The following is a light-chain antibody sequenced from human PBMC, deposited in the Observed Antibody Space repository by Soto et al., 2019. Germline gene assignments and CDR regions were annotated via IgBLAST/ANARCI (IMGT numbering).Light chain of an antibody. CDR1: SSDVGSYNL. J-gene: IGLJ3*02. Sequence: QAVVTQPASVSGSPGQSITISCTGTSSDVGSYNLVSWYQQHPGKAPKLMIYEVSKRPSGVSNRFSGSKSGNTASLTISGLQAEDEADYYCCSYAGSSTFNWVFGGGTKVTVL. V-gene: IGLV2-23*02. CDR3: CSYAGSSTFNWV. CDR2: EVS.